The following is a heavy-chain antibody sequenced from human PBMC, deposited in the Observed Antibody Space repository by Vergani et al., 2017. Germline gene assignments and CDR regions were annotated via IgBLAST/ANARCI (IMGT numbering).Heavy chain of an antibody. Sequence: EVQLLQSEGAVVQPGGSLRLSCVPSGFTFRIHAMRWVRQGQGQGLEWVSSMKNTGDSTHYTDSVKGRFTISRDNSKNTLYLQMNSLRVEHTAVYYCGRGSDNYNWGQGTLVTVSS. CDR1: GFTFRIHA. D-gene: IGHD5-24*01. J-gene: IGHJ4*02. CDR2: MKNTGDST. CDR3: GRGSDNYN. V-gene: IGHV3-23*01.